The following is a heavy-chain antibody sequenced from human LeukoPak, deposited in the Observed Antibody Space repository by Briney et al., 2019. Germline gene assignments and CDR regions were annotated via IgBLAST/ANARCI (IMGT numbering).Heavy chain of an antibody. Sequence: SETLSLTCTVSGGSISSYYWSWIRQPPGKGLEWIGYIYYSGSTNYNPSLKSRVTISVDTSKNQFSLKLSSVTAADTAVYYCARLKDYYGSGSYYNRHAFDIWGQGTMVTVSS. D-gene: IGHD3-10*01. V-gene: IGHV4-59*12. CDR3: ARLKDYYGSGSYYNRHAFDI. J-gene: IGHJ3*02. CDR2: IYYSGST. CDR1: GGSISSYY.